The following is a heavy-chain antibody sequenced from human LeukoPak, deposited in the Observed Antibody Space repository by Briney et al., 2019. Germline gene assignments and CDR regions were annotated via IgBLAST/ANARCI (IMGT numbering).Heavy chain of an antibody. CDR3: ARPQEEDGYNYNWAFDY. CDR1: GYTFTGYY. D-gene: IGHD5-24*01. V-gene: IGHV1-2*02. Sequence: GASVKVSCKASGYTFTGYYMHWVRQAPGQGLEWMGWINPNSGGTNYAQKFQGRVTMTRDTSISTAYMELSRLRSDDTAVYYCARPQEEDGYNYNWAFDYWGQGTLVTVFS. J-gene: IGHJ4*02. CDR2: INPNSGGT.